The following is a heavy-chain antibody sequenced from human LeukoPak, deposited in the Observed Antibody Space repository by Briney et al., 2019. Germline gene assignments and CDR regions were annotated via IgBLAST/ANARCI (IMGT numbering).Heavy chain of an antibody. V-gene: IGHV3-7*03. CDR2: IKQDGSEK. CDR3: ARGRPSY. J-gene: IGHJ4*02. CDR1: GFVFSDYN. Sequence: GGSLRLSCAASGFVFSDYNINWVRQAPGKGLEWVANIKQDGSEKYYVDSVKGRFTISRDNAKNSLYLQMNSLRAEDTAVYYCARGRPSYWGQGTLVTVSS.